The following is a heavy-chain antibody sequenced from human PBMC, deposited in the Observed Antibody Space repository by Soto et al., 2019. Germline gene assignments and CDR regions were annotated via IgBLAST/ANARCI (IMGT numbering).Heavy chain of an antibody. J-gene: IGHJ4*02. V-gene: IGHV3-23*01. CDR1: VFTFSSYA. CDR2: IIGSVGIT. D-gene: IGHD3-9*01. Sequence: PGWPLRHSWAASVFTFSSYAMSWVVNAPVKVLEFFAAIIGSVGITYYADSVKGRFTISRDNSKNTLYLQMNSLRAEDTAVYYCAKTKQSKKPSHYDILTGYFLYYFDYWGQGTLVTVSS. CDR3: AKTKQSKKPSHYDILTGYFLYYFDY.